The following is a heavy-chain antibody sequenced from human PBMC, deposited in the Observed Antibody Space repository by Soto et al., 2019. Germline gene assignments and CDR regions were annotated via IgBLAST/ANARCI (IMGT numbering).Heavy chain of an antibody. J-gene: IGHJ4*02. CDR3: ARYGGAASIAARDRSPGRRLRPTSYYFDY. V-gene: IGHV4-34*01. Sequence: SETLSLTCAVYGGSFSGYYWSWIRQPPGKGLEWIGEINHSGSTNYNPSLKSRVTISVDTSKNQFSLKLSSVTAADTAVYYCARYGGAASIAARDRSPGRRLRPTSYYFDYWGQGTLVTVSS. D-gene: IGHD6-6*01. CDR1: GGSFSGYY. CDR2: INHSGST.